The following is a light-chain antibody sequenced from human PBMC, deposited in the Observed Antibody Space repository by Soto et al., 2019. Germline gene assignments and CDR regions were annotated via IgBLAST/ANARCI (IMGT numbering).Light chain of an antibody. CDR1: NSNVGGYNL. CDR3: CSYAGTSTIYV. V-gene: IGLV2-23*01. J-gene: IGLJ1*01. CDR2: EDT. Sequence: QSALAQPASVSGSPGQSITISCTGTNSNVGGYNLVSWYQQHPGEAPKLIIYEDTKRPSGISNRFSASKSGNTASLTISGLQAEDEADYHCCSYAGTSTIYVFGTGTKVTVL.